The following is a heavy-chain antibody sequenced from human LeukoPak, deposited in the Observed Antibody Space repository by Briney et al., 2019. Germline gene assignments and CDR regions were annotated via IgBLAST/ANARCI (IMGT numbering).Heavy chain of an antibody. J-gene: IGHJ5*02. CDR1: GYTFTGYD. Sequence: RASLKLSCTASGYTFTGYDMHWVRQAPGQGLEWMGWINPNSAGTNYAQNSPGRVTMTRDTSISTAYMALSRLRSDDTAMYYCSREHCSGGSCYPLGGFDPWGQGTLVTASS. CDR2: INPNSAGT. CDR3: SREHCSGGSCYPLGGFDP. D-gene: IGHD2-15*01. V-gene: IGHV1-2*02.